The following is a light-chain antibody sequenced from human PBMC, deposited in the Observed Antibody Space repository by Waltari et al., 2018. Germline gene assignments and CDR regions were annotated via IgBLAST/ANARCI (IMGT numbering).Light chain of an antibody. Sequence: EIVLTQSPGTLSLSPGDRATLSCRASQIVSSGYLAWYQAKPGQAPRLLIHGASSRATGIPDRFSGSGSGTEFTLSIRRLEPEDFAVYFCQQYGNSPWTFGQGTKV. V-gene: IGKV3-20*01. CDR3: QQYGNSPWT. CDR1: QIVSSGY. J-gene: IGKJ1*01. CDR2: GAS.